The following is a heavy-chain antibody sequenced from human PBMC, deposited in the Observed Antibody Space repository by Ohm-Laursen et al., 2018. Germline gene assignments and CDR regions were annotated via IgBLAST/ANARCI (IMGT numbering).Heavy chain of an antibody. CDR3: VRVMMAAATPNN. V-gene: IGHV3-7*01. CDR1: GFTFTSFW. D-gene: IGHD2-15*01. J-gene: IGHJ4*02. CDR2: IKQDGSEK. Sequence: SLRLSCAASGFTFTSFWMSWVRQAPGKGLEWVANIKQDGSEKYYVDSVKGRFSISRDSAKNTLYLQMNSLRAEDTAVYYCVRVMMAAATPNNWGQGTLVTVSS.